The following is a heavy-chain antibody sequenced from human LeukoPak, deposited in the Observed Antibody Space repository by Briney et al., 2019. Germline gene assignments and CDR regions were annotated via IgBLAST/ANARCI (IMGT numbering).Heavy chain of an antibody. CDR2: IYYSGST. CDR1: GGSISSGDYY. D-gene: IGHD1-26*01. J-gene: IGHJ4*02. V-gene: IGHV4-30-4*01. CDR3: ARVSGSQYWFDY. Sequence: SETLSLTCTFSGGSISSGDYYWSWIRQPPGKGLEWIGYIYYSGSTYYNPSLKSRVTISVDTSKNQFSLKLSSVTAADTAVYYCARVSGSQYWFDYWGQGTLVTVSS.